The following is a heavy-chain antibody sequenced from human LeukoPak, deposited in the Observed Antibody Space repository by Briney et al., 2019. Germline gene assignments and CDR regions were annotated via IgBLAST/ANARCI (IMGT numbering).Heavy chain of an antibody. CDR1: GFTFSSYS. CDR2: ISWNSDII. D-gene: IGHD2-2*01. V-gene: IGHV3-9*01. J-gene: IGHJ6*02. Sequence: GGSLRLSCAASGFTFSSYSMNWVRQAPGKGLEWVSGISWNSDIIGYADSVKGRFTISRDSAKNSLYLQMNSLRPEDTAFYYCAKDIRSIVVPPDAMDVWGQGTTVTVSS. CDR3: AKDIRSIVVPPDAMDV.